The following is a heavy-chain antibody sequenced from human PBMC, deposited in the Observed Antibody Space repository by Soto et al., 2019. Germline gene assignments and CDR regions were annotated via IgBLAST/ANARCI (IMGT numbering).Heavy chain of an antibody. CDR1: GFTFSSYG. Sequence: EVQLLESGGGLVQPGGSLRLSCSASGFTFSSYGMSWVRQAPGKGLEWVSAISGSGGSTYYADSVKGRFTISRDNSKNTLYLQMNSLRAEDTAIYYCAKVLGSWYFDLWGRDTLVTVSS. CDR2: ISGSGGST. J-gene: IGHJ2*01. V-gene: IGHV3-23*01. D-gene: IGHD2-15*01. CDR3: AKVLGSWYFDL.